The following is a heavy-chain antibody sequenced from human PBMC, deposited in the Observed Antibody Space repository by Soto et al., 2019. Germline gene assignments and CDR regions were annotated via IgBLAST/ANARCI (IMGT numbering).Heavy chain of an antibody. CDR3: AKVPSDYVWGSYRSFYFDY. J-gene: IGHJ4*02. D-gene: IGHD3-16*02. CDR1: GFTFSSYA. CDR2: ISGSGGST. V-gene: IGHV3-23*01. Sequence: GGSLRLSCAASGFTFSSYAMSWVRQAPGKGLEWVSAISGSGGSTYYADSVKGRFTISRDNSKSTLYLQMNSLRAEDTAVYYCAKVPSDYVWGSYRSFYFDYWGQGTLVTVSS.